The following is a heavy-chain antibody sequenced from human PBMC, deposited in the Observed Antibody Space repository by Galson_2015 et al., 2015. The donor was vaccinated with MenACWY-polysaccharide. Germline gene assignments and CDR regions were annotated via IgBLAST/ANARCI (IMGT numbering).Heavy chain of an antibody. CDR3: ARGGRAVSNRNWFDP. V-gene: IGHV4-31*03. D-gene: IGHD3-16*01. Sequence: TLSLTCTVSGDSITSGGYFWSWIRQRPGKGLEWIASTSYDGGTYYNPSLKSRVTMSVDTPKNQFSLWLNSVTAADTAVYYCARGGRAVSNRNWFDPWGQGTLVTVSS. J-gene: IGHJ5*02. CDR1: GDSITSGGYF. CDR2: TSYDGGT.